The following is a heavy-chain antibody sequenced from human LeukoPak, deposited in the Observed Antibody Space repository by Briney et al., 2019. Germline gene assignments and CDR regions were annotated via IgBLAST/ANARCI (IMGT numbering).Heavy chain of an antibody. Sequence: ASVKVSCKASGYTFTGYYMHWVRQAPGQGLEWMGWINPNSGGTNYAQKFQGRVTMTRDTSISTAYMELNRLRSDDTAVYYCARVSSGWYYYYGMDVWGQGTTVTVSS. V-gene: IGHV1-2*02. CDR1: GYTFTGYY. D-gene: IGHD6-19*01. CDR3: ARVSSGWYYYYGMDV. J-gene: IGHJ6*02. CDR2: INPNSGGT.